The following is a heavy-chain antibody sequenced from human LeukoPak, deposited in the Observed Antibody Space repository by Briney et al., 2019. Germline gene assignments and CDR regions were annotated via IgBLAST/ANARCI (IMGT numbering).Heavy chain of an antibody. V-gene: IGHV4-4*07. CDR2: IYTGGSA. Sequence: SETLSLTCSVSGAFSSIYYWTWIRQPAGKGLEWIGRIYTGGSANYNPSLKSRVTISVDTSKNQFSLKLSSVTAADTAVYYCARDRRYCSSTSCFFGDTKSNDYWGQGTLVTVSS. J-gene: IGHJ4*02. CDR1: GAFSSIYY. D-gene: IGHD2-2*01. CDR3: ARDRRYCSSTSCFFGDTKSNDY.